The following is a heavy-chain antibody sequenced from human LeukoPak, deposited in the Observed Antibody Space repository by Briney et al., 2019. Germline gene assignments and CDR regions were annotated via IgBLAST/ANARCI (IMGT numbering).Heavy chain of an antibody. CDR3: ARDTSLYCSGGSCFSDYFDY. J-gene: IGHJ4*02. CDR2: ITGGGDST. V-gene: IGHV3-23*01. D-gene: IGHD2-15*01. CDR1: GFTFSSHA. Sequence: GGSLRLSCAASGFTFSSHAMSWVRQAPGKGLEWVSGITGGGDSTYYADFAKGRFSVSRDNSKDTLYLQMNSLRAEDTAVYFCARDTSLYCSGGSCFSDYFDYWGQGTLVTVSS.